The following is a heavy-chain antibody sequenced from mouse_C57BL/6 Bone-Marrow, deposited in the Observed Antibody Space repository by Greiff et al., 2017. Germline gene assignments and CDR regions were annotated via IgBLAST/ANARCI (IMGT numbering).Heavy chain of an antibody. CDR3: ARNGNYVGFAY. Sequence: VQLQQSVAELVRPGASVKLSCTASGFNIKNTYMHWVQQRPEQGLEWIGRIDPANGNTKSAPMFPGKATITAEASYNTACLQLSSLTSEYSAIYYCARNGNYVGFAYWGQGTLVTVSA. V-gene: IGHV14-3*01. J-gene: IGHJ3*01. CDR1: GFNIKNTY. CDR2: IDPANGNT. D-gene: IGHD2-1*01.